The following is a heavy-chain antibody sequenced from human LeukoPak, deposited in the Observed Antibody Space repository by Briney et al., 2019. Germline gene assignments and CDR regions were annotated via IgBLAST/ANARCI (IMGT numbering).Heavy chain of an antibody. CDR2: INHSGST. CDR1: GGSFSGYY. D-gene: IGHD3-10*01. J-gene: IGHJ4*02. V-gene: IGHV4-34*01. Sequence: PSGTLSLTCAVYGGSFSGYYWSWIRQPPGKGLEWIGEINHSGSTNYNPSLKSRVTISVDTSKNQFSLKLSSVTPADTAVYYCARGRWFGELLWGFFDYWGQGTLVTVSS. CDR3: ARGRWFGELLWGFFDY.